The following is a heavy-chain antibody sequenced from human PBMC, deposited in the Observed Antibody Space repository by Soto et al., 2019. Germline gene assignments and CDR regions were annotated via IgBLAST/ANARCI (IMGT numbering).Heavy chain of an antibody. J-gene: IGHJ5*02. Sequence: PSETLSLTCTVSGGSISSYYWSWIRQPPGKGLEWIGEINHSGSTNYNPSLKSRVTISVDTSKNQFSLKLSSVTAADTAVYYCASRGSIVVVPAARGSYNWFDPWGQGTLVTVSS. CDR3: ASRGSIVVVPAARGSYNWFDP. D-gene: IGHD2-2*01. CDR1: GGSISSYY. V-gene: IGHV4-34*01. CDR2: INHSGST.